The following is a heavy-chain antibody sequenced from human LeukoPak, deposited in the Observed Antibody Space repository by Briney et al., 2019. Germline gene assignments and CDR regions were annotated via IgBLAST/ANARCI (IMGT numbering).Heavy chain of an antibody. V-gene: IGHV4-39*01. CDR3: ARHRSGTTSGSRNFDY. J-gene: IGHJ4*02. CDR1: GGSLSIDTYY. Sequence: SETLSLTCSVSGGSLSIDTYYWGWIRQPPGKGLEWIGTMYYSGNTDYNPSLKSRVTISVDTSKNQFSLKLSSVTAADTAVYYCARHRSGTTSGSRNFDYWGQGTLVTVSS. CDR2: MYYSGNT. D-gene: IGHD1/OR15-1a*01.